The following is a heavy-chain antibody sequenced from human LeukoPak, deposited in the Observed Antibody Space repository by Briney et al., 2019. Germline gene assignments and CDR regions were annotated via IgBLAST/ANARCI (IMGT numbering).Heavy chain of an antibody. CDR2: INPNSGGT. CDR3: ARYKDDILTGYPGGFDP. D-gene: IGHD3-9*01. V-gene: IGHV1-2*02. J-gene: IGHJ5*02. CDR1: GYTFTVYY. Sequence: ASVKVSCKASGYTFTVYYMHWVRQAPGQGLEWVGWINPNSGGTNYAQKFQGRVTMTRDTSISRAYMELSRRRSDDTAVYYCARYKDDILTGYPGGFDPWGQGTLVTVSS.